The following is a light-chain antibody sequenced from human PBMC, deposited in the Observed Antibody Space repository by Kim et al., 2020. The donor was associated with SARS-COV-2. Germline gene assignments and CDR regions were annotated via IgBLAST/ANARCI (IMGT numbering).Light chain of an antibody. V-gene: IGLV2-8*01. CDR3: TSYADKGPVV. J-gene: IGLJ2*01. Sequence: SALTQPPSASGSPGQSVTISCTGTSSDVGGFSYVSWYQQHPGKAPKLIIYEVTKRPSGVPDRFSGSRSGNTASLTVTGLQAEDEADYYCTSYADKGPVVVGGGTQLTVL. CDR1: SSDVGGFSY. CDR2: EVT.